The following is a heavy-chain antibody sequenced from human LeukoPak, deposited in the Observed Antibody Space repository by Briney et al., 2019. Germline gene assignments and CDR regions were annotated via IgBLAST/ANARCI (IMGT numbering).Heavy chain of an antibody. CDR3: AKDPVLRFLESLPRIDY. J-gene: IGHJ4*02. Sequence: PGGSLRLSCAASGFTFSSYGMHWVRQAPGKGLEWVAFIRYDGSNKYYADSVKGRFTISRDNSKNTLYLQMNSLRAEDTAVYYCAKDPVLRFLESLPRIDYWGQGTLVTVSS. V-gene: IGHV3-30*02. CDR2: IRYDGSNK. CDR1: GFTFSSYG. D-gene: IGHD3-3*01.